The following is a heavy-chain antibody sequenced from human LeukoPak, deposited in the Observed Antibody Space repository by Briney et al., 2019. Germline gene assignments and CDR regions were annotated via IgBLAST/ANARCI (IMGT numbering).Heavy chain of an antibody. D-gene: IGHD3-9*01. CDR3: ARDYIDILTGWESFDT. J-gene: IGHJ3*02. CDR2: IYYSGST. V-gene: IGHV4-59*01. CDR1: GGSISSYY. Sequence: SETLSLTCTVSGGSISSYYWSWIRQPPGKGLEWIGYIYYSGSTNYNPSLKSRVTISVDTSKNQFSLKLSSVTAADTAVYYCARDYIDILTGWESFDTWGQGTMVTVSS.